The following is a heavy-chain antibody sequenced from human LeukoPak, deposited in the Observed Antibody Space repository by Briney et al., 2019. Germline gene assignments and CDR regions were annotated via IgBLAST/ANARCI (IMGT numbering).Heavy chain of an antibody. D-gene: IGHD3-22*01. CDR2: IKQDGSEK. CDR3: ARDYYDSSGYSYYFDY. J-gene: IGHJ4*02. Sequence: GGSLRLSCAASGFTFSSYAMSWVRQAPGKGLEWVANIKQDGSEKYYVDSVKGRFTISRDNAKNSLYLQMNSLRAEDTAVYYCARDYYDSSGYSYYFDYWGQGTLVTVSS. CDR1: GFTFSSYA. V-gene: IGHV3-7*01.